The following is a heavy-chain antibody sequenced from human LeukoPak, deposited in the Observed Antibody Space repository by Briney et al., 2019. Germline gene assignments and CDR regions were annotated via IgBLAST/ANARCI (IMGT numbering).Heavy chain of an antibody. D-gene: IGHD6-13*01. CDR3: ASTSSWTDY. J-gene: IGHJ4*02. CDR2: IWYDGSNK. CDR1: GFTFSSYG. V-gene: IGHV3-33*01. Sequence: GGSLRLSCAASGFTFSSYGMHWVRQAPGKGLEWVAVIWYDGSNKYYADSVKGRFTISRDNSENTLYLQMNSLRAEDTAVYYCASTSSWTDYWGQGILVTVSS.